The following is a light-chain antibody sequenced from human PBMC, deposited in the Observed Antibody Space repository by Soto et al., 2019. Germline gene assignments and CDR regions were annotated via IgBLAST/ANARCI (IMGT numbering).Light chain of an antibody. J-gene: IGKJ4*01. CDR1: QSVRIN. CDR3: QQYGSSPKLT. CDR2: DAS. Sequence: EIVMTQSPATLAVSPGERATLSCRASQSVRINVAWYQQKNGQAPRLLIYDASNRANGIPARFSGSGSGTDLTLTISRLEPEDFAVYYCQQYGSSPKLTFGGGTKVDIK. V-gene: IGKV3-20*01.